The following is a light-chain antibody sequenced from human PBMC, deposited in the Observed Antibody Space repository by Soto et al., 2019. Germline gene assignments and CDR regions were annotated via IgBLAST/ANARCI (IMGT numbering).Light chain of an antibody. CDR3: QQHDDYSHAT. Sequence: DIQMTQSPSTLSASVGDRFTISCRASQDISSFLAWYQHKPGKAPKLLIYDASTLQTGVPSRFGGSGFGTEFTLTISGLQPDDFATYFCQQHDDYSHATFGQGTKVDIK. V-gene: IGKV1-5*01. CDR1: QDISSF. J-gene: IGKJ2*01. CDR2: DAS.